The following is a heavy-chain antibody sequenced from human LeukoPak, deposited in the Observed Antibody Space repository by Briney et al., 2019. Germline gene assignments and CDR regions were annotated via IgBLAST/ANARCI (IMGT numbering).Heavy chain of an antibody. J-gene: IGHJ4*02. V-gene: IGHV4-34*01. CDR2: INHSGST. CDR3: AREVGAMYYFDY. CDR1: GGSFSGYY. D-gene: IGHD1-26*01. Sequence: PSETLSLTCAVYGGSFSGYYWSWIRQPPGKGLEWIGEINHSGSTNYNPSLKSRVTISVETSKNQFSLKLSSVTAADTAVYYCAREVGAMYYFDYWGQGTLVTVSS.